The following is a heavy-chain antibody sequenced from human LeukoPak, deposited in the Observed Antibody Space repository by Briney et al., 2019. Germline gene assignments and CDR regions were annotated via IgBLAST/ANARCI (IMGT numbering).Heavy chain of an antibody. Sequence: SVKVSCKASGGTFSSYAISWVRQAPGQGLEWMGGIIPIFGTANYAQKFQGRVTITADESTSTAYMELSSLRSEDAAVYYCARGWLAETAVVTPYNYWGQGTLVTVSS. D-gene: IGHD4-23*01. J-gene: IGHJ4*02. CDR1: GGTFSSYA. CDR3: ARGWLAETAVVTPYNY. CDR2: IIPIFGTA. V-gene: IGHV1-69*13.